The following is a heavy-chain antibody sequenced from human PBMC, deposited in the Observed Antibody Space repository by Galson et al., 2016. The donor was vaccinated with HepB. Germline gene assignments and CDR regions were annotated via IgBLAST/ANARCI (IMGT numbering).Heavy chain of an antibody. CDR1: VDNFSTFA. D-gene: IGHD3-22*01. CDR2: IIPVFGTP. V-gene: IGHV1-69*13. CDR3: ARDQEYYSGGFYFLES. J-gene: IGHJ4*02. Sequence: SVKVSCKASVDNFSTFALSWVRQAPGQGLEWIGGIIPVFGTPNYAQKFQGRLPITADDYTQTTYMELSSLSTEDTAVYFCARDQEYYSGGFYFLESWGQGTLVTVSA.